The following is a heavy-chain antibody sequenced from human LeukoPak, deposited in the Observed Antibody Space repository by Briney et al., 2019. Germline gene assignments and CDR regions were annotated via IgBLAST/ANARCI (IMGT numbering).Heavy chain of an antibody. CDR1: GYTFTGYY. CDR3: ASRYCSSTSCYNRAFDI. Sequence: GASVKVSCKASGYTFTGYYMHWVRQAPGQGLEWMGWINPNSGGTNYAQKLQGRVTMTRDTSISTAYMELSRLRSDDTAVYYCASRYCSSTSCYNRAFDIWGQGTMVTVSS. CDR2: INPNSGGT. J-gene: IGHJ3*02. V-gene: IGHV1-2*02. D-gene: IGHD2-2*02.